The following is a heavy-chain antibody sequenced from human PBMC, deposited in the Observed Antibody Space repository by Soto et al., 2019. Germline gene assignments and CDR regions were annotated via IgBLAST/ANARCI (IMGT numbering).Heavy chain of an antibody. J-gene: IGHJ6*02. CDR3: ARDKWETYYGMDV. Sequence: SETLSLTCTVSGGSISSYYWSWIRQPPGKGPEWIGYIYYSGSTNYNPSLKSRVTISVDTSKNQFSLKLSSVTAADTAVYYCARDKWETYYGMDVSGQGTTVTVAS. CDR2: IYYSGST. V-gene: IGHV4-59*01. D-gene: IGHD1-26*01. CDR1: GGSISSYY.